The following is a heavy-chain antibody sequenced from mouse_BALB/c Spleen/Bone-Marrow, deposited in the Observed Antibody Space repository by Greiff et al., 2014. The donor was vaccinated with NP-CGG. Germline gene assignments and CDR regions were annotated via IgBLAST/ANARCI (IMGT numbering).Heavy chain of an antibody. J-gene: IGHJ4*01. CDR2: IDPANGNT. D-gene: IGHD2-2*01. CDR1: GFNIKDTY. Sequence: VQLQQSGAELVKLGASVKLSCTASGFNIKDTYMHWVKQRPEQGLEWIGRIDPANGNTKYDPKFQGKATITADTSSNTAYLQLSSLTSEDTAVYYCARWLRRYYAMDYWGQGTSVTVSS. CDR3: ARWLRRYYAMDY. V-gene: IGHV14-3*02.